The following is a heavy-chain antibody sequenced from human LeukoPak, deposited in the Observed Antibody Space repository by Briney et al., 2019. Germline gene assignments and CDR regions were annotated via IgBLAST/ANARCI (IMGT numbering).Heavy chain of an antibody. D-gene: IGHD3-16*01. CDR1: GGSIGSYC. V-gene: IGHV4-59*08. CDR2: IYYTGNT. CDR3: ARVGDYALKD. Sequence: SETLSLTCTVSGGSIGSYCWSWIRQPPGKRLEWIGYIYYTGNTNYNPSLKSRVTISFDTSKNQFSLKLNSVTAADTAVYYCARVGDYALKDWGQGTLVTVSS. J-gene: IGHJ4*02.